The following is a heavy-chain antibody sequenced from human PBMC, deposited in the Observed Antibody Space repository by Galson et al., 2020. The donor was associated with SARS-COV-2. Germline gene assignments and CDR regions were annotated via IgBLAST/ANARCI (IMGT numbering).Heavy chain of an antibody. Sequence: GGSLRLSCTASGFTFSSHWMHWVRQAPGKGLVWVSRISSGGSTTNYAGSVQGRFTISRDNAKNTRYLQMNSLRAEDTAVYYCARGGCTSASCYRNAVDVWGQGTTVTVSS. CDR2: ISSGGSTT. CDR1: GFTFSSHW. D-gene: IGHD2-2*01. V-gene: IGHV3-74*01. CDR3: ARGGCTSASCYRNAVDV. J-gene: IGHJ6*02.